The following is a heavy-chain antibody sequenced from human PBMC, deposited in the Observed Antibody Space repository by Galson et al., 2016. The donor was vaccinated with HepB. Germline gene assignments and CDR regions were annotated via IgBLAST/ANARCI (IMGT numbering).Heavy chain of an antibody. J-gene: IGHJ6*02. V-gene: IGHV3-9*02. Sequence: SLRLSCAASGFTPDLYAMHWVRLVPGKGLEWVAGISLDSDRIYYADSVKGRFTVSRNIAKNVVYLQMNRLRSEDSALYYCGKDLLPGGLDVWGQGTTVTVS. D-gene: IGHD2-15*01. CDR1: GFTPDLYA. CDR2: ISLDSDRI. CDR3: GKDLLPGGLDV.